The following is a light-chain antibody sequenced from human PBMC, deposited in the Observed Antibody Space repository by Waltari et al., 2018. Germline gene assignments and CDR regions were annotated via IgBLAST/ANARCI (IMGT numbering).Light chain of an antibody. Sequence: DIQMTQSPSTLSTSVGDRVTITCRASQSIGSSLAWFPQVPGKAPELLIYLASSLKNGVPSRFSGSGSGTEFTLTINSLQPEDFGTYYCQQYKNYPWTFGQGTKVEIK. V-gene: IGKV1-5*03. CDR2: LAS. CDR1: QSIGSS. J-gene: IGKJ1*01. CDR3: QQYKNYPWT.